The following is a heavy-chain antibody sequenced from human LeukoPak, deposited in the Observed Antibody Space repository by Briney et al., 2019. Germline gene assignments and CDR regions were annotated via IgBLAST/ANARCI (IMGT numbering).Heavy chain of an antibody. J-gene: IGHJ4*02. CDR1: GFTFSSYG. CDR2: IRYDGSNK. V-gene: IGHV3-30*02. D-gene: IGHD3-22*01. Sequence: PGGSLRLSCAASGFTFSSYGMHWVRKAPGKGLEWAAFIRYDGSNKYYADSVKGRFTISRDNSKNTLYLQMNSLRAEDTAVYYCAKAYYDSSGYAYFDYWGQGTLVTVSS. CDR3: AKAYYDSSGYAYFDY.